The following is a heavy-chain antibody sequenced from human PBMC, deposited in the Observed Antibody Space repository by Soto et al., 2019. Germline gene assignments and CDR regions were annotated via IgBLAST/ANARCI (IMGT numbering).Heavy chain of an antibody. J-gene: IGHJ6*03. Sequence: EVQLVESGGGLVQPGRSLRLSCAASGFTFDDYAMHWVRQAPRKGLEWVSGISWNSGSIGYADSVKGRFTISRDNAKNSLYLQMNSLRAEDTALYYCAKGGSSSWYSNYYYYYYMDVWGKGTTVTVSS. CDR2: ISWNSGSI. CDR3: AKGGSSSWYSNYYYYYYMDV. V-gene: IGHV3-9*01. D-gene: IGHD6-13*01. CDR1: GFTFDDYA.